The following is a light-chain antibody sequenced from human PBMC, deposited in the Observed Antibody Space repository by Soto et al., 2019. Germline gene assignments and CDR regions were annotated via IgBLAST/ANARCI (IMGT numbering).Light chain of an antibody. J-gene: IGKJ1*01. CDR3: QQYNNWPWT. Sequence: EIVMTQSPATLSVSPGERGTLSCRASQSVSSNLAWYQQKPGQAPRLLIYGASTRATGIPARFSGSRSGTEFTLTNSSLGSEDLAVYYCQQYNNWPWTFGQGTKVEIK. V-gene: IGKV3-15*01. CDR1: QSVSSN. CDR2: GAS.